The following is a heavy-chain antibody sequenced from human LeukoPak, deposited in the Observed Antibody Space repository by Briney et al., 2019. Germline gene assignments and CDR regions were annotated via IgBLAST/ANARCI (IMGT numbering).Heavy chain of an antibody. D-gene: IGHD1-26*01. CDR2: IYSDGIST. Sequence: GGSLRLSCAASGFTFSSYWMHWVRQAPGKGLVWVSRIYSDGISTSYADSVKGRFTISRDNAKNTLHLQMNSLKAEDTAIYYCAREGGSYSNYFDYWGQGTLVTASS. CDR3: AREGGSYSNYFDY. J-gene: IGHJ4*02. V-gene: IGHV3-74*01. CDR1: GFTFSSYW.